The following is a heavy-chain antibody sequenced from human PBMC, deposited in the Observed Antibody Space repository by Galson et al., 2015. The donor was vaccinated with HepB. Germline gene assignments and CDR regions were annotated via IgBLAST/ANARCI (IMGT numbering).Heavy chain of an antibody. V-gene: IGHV3-11*05. D-gene: IGHD3-22*01. Sequence: SCAASGFTFSDYYMSWIRQAPGKGLEWVSYISSSSSYTNYADSVKGRFTISRDNAKNSLYVQMNSLRAEDTAVYYCARERGIVVVTTGAFDIWGQGTMVTVSS. CDR3: ARERGIVVVTTGAFDI. CDR2: ISSSSSYT. CDR1: GFTFSDYY. J-gene: IGHJ3*02.